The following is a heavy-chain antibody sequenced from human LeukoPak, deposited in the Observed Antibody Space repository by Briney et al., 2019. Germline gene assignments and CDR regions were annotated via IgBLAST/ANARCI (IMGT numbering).Heavy chain of an antibody. D-gene: IGHD3-9*01. CDR1: GFIFDSYA. CDR3: ARDGMVWNLRYFDWSYYYYGMDV. J-gene: IGHJ6*02. V-gene: IGHV3-30-3*01. Sequence: PGGSLRLSCVASGFIFDSYAMHWVRQAPGKGLEWVAIISYDGTFKYYADSVKGRFTISRDNSKNTLYLQMNSLRAEDTAVYYCARDGMVWNLRYFDWSYYYYGMDVWGQGTTVTVSS. CDR2: ISYDGTFK.